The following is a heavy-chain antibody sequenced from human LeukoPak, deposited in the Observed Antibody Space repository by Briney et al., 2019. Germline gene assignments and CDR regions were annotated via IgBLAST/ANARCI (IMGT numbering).Heavy chain of an antibody. J-gene: IGHJ6*02. CDR2: IWYDGSNK. CDR3: TTLLFGELTLGFDYYYGMDV. CDR1: GFTFNSNG. V-gene: IGHV3-33*01. Sequence: GRSLRLSCAASGFTFNSNGIHWVRQAPGKGLEWVAFIWYDGSNKYYADSVEGRFTISRDNSKNTLYLQMNSLKTEDTAVYYCTTLLFGELTLGFDYYYGMDVWGQGTTVTVSS. D-gene: IGHD3-10*01.